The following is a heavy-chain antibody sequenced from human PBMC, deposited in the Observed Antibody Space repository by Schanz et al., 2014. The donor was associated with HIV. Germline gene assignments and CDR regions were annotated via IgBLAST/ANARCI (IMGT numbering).Heavy chain of an antibody. V-gene: IGHV3-33*08. J-gene: IGHJ6*02. CDR3: VREAYYASRGLWNYYYYYGMDV. D-gene: IGHD3-10*01. Sequence: VQLVESGGDFVEPGESLRLSCAASGFAFSDAWMTWVRQAPGKGLEWVALIWYDGSNKYYAESVKGRFTISRDNSNNTLSLDLKNVRAGDTAVYYCVREAYYASRGLWNYYYYYGMDVWGHGTTVTVSS. CDR1: GFAFSDAW. CDR2: IWYDGSNK.